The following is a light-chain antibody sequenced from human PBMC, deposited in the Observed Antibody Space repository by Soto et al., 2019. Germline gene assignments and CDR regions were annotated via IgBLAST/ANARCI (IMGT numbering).Light chain of an antibody. CDR2: EVS. J-gene: IGLJ3*02. Sequence: QSVLTQPASVSGSPGQSITVSCIGTSSDVGDYNYVSWYQHQPAKAPKLLIYEVSSRPSGIPNRFSGSKSGNTASLTISGLQAEDEADYFCSSYTSNSTWVFGGGTKVTVL. V-gene: IGLV2-14*01. CDR3: SSYTSNSTWV. CDR1: SSDVGDYNY.